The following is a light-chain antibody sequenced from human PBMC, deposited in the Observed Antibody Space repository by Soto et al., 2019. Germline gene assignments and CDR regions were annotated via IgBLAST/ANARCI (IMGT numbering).Light chain of an antibody. CDR2: AAS. Sequence: ILLTQSPPSLSSSVGDRLTITCRASQGIDTSLAWYQQKPGKAPKLLIYAASNFQSGVPSRFSGSGSGTHFTLTISSLQPEDFATYYCQQLHGYPITFGQGTRLEIK. CDR1: QGIDTS. V-gene: IGKV1-9*01. J-gene: IGKJ5*01. CDR3: QQLHGYPIT.